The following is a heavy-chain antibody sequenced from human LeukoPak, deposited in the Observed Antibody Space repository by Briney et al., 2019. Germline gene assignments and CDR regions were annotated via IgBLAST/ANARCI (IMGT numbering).Heavy chain of an antibody. V-gene: IGHV1-69*13. CDR2: IIPIFGTA. Sequence: GASVKVSCKASGGTFSSYAISWVRQAPGQGLEWMGGIIPIFGTANYAQKFQGRVTLTADESTSTAYMELSSLRSEDTAVYYCAGDYGGNLPFDYWGQGTLVTVSS. D-gene: IGHD4-23*01. J-gene: IGHJ4*02. CDR3: AGDYGGNLPFDY. CDR1: GGTFSSYA.